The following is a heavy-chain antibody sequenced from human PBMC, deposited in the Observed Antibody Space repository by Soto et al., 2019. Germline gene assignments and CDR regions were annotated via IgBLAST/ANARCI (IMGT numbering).Heavy chain of an antibody. CDR2: IWYDGSNK. V-gene: IGHV3-33*01. D-gene: IGHD5-12*01. J-gene: IGHJ3*02. Sequence: QVQLVESGGGVVQPGRSLRLACAASGFTFSSYGMHWVRQAPGKGLEWVAVIWYDGSNKYYADSVKGRFTISRDNSKNTLYLQMNSLRAEDTAVYYCARDREPVATMHKDAFDICSQGTMVTVSS. CDR1: GFTFSSYG. CDR3: ARDREPVATMHKDAFDI.